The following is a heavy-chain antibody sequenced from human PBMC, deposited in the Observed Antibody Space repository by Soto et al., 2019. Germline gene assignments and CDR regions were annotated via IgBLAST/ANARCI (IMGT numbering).Heavy chain of an antibody. CDR2: ISYDGSNK. CDR3: ARVLGLVPDY. D-gene: IGHD6-6*01. CDR1: GYTFTSYA. Sequence: SCKASGYTFTSYAMHWVRQAPGKGLEWVAVISYDGSNKYYADSVKGRFTISRDNSKNTLYLQMNSLRAEDTAVYYCARVLGLVPDYWGQGTLVTVSS. J-gene: IGHJ4*02. V-gene: IGHV3-30-3*01.